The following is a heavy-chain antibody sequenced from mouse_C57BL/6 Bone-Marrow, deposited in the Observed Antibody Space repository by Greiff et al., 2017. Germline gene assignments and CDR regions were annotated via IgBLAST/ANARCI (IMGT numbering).Heavy chain of an antibody. V-gene: IGHV14-4*01. D-gene: IGHD1-1*01. J-gene: IGHJ1*03. CDR1: GFNIKDDY. Sequence: DVKLQESGAELVRPGASVKLSCTASGFNIKDDYMHWVKQRPEQGLEWIGWIDPENGDTEYASKFQGKATITADTSSNTAYLQLSSLTSEDTAVYYCTTGGSSYYWYFDVWGTGTTVTVSS. CDR2: IDPENGDT. CDR3: TTGGSSYYWYFDV.